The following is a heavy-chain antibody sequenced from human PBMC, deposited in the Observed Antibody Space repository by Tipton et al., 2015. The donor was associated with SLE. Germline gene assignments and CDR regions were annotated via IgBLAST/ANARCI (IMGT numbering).Heavy chain of an antibody. CDR3: AKEGPYSSYYYYYYMDV. CDR1: GFTFSSYA. Sequence: SLRLSCAASGFTFSSYAMSWVRQAPGKGLEWVSAISGSGGSTYYADSVKGRFTISRDNSKNTLYLQMNSLRAEDTAVYYCAKEGPYSSYYYYYYMDVWGKGTTVTVSS. CDR2: ISGSGGST. J-gene: IGHJ6*03. V-gene: IGHV3-23*01. D-gene: IGHD6-13*01.